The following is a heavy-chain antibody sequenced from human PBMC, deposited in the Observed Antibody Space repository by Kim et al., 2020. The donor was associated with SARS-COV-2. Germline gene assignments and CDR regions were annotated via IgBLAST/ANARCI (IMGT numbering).Heavy chain of an antibody. CDR2: INHSGST. CDR3: ARARRRVGMIVVVIDRSPYYFDY. Sequence: SETLSLTCAVYGGSFSGYYWSWIRQPPGKGLEWIGEINHSGSTNYNPSLKSRVTISVDTSKNQFSLKLSSVTAADTAVYYCARARRRVGMIVVVIDRSPYYFDYWGQGNLVTVSS. CDR1: GGSFSGYY. D-gene: IGHD3-22*01. J-gene: IGHJ4*02. V-gene: IGHV4-34*01.